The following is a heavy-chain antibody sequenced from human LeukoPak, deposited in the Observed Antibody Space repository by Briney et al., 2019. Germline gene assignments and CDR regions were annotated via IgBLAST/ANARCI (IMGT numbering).Heavy chain of an antibody. CDR3: TREAPMVGATILDY. Sequence: PGRSLRLSCTASGFTFGDYAMSWVRQAPGKGLEWVGFIRSKAYGGTTEYAASVKGRFTISRDDSKSIAYLQMSSLKTEDTAVYYCTREAPMVGATILDYWGQGTLVTVSS. CDR2: IRSKAYGGTT. J-gene: IGHJ4*02. D-gene: IGHD1-26*01. V-gene: IGHV3-49*04. CDR1: GFTFGDYA.